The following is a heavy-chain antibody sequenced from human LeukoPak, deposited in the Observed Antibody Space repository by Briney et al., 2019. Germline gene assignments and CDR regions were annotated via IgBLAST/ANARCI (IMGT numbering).Heavy chain of an antibody. V-gene: IGHV3-30-3*01. CDR2: VSYDGGKN. D-gene: IGHD6-13*01. CDR1: GFTFSNFA. CDR3: ARGAMVGAAGRIIDY. Sequence: HPGGSLRLSCAASGFTFSNFAMHWVRQAPGKGLEWVAAVSYDGGKNYYADSVKGRFTISRDNSKNTLYLQMNSLRTEDTAVYYCARGAMVGAAGRIIDYWGQGTLVTVSS. J-gene: IGHJ4*02.